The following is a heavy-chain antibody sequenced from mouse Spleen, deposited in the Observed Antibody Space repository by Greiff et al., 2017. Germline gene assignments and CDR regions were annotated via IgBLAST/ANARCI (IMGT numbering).Heavy chain of an antibody. Sequence: VKLMESGPELVKPGASVKLSCKASGYTFTSYDINWVKQRPGQGLEWIGWIYPRDGSTKYNEKFKGKATLTVDTSSSTAYMELHSLTSEDSAVYFCARSYYSNPFAYWGQGTLVTVSA. CDR2: IYPRDGST. D-gene: IGHD2-5*01. J-gene: IGHJ3*01. V-gene: IGHV1-85*01. CDR3: ARSYYSNPFAY. CDR1: GYTFTSYD.